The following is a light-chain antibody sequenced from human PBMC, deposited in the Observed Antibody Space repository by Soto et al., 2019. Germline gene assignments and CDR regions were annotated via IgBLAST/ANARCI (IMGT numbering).Light chain of an antibody. Sequence: EIVLTQSPGTLSLSPGDRATLSCRASRSVTTFLAWYQQRPGQAPRLLISEASNRAAGIPARFSGSGAGTAFTITISGLEPEDFAVYYCQQSHNWPRTFGQGTKVEIK. CDR2: EAS. CDR3: QQSHNWPRT. CDR1: RSVTTF. J-gene: IGKJ1*01. V-gene: IGKV3-11*01.